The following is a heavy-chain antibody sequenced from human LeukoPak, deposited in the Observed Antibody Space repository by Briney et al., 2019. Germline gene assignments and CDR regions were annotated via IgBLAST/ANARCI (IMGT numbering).Heavy chain of an antibody. CDR2: IDPSDSYT. CDR1: GYSFTSYW. Sequence: GESLKISCKGSGYSFTSYWISWVRQMPGKGLEWMGRIDPSDSYTNYSPSFQDHVTISADKSISTAYLQWSSLKASDTAMYYCAREDYDFWSGYYAIYWFDPWGQGTLVTVSS. V-gene: IGHV5-10-1*01. J-gene: IGHJ5*02. D-gene: IGHD3-3*01. CDR3: AREDYDFWSGYYAIYWFDP.